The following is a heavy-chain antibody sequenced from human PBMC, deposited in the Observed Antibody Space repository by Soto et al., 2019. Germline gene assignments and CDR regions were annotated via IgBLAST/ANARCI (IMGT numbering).Heavy chain of an antibody. V-gene: IGHV4-59*01. J-gene: IGHJ4*02. CDR2: VYNSGST. CDR1: GGSISSNY. Sequence: PSETLSLTCTVSGGSISSNYWTWIRQPPGKRLEWIGYVYNSGSTNYNPSLKSRVTISEDTSKSQFSLKVNSMTAADTAVYYCARYRREAVAGYTLDNWGQGMLVTVSS. CDR3: ARYRREAVAGYTLDN. D-gene: IGHD6-13*01.